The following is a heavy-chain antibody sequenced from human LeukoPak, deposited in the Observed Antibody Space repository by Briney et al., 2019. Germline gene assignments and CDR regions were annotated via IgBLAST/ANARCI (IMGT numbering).Heavy chain of an antibody. Sequence: GGSLRLSCAASGFTFSSYEMNWVRQAPGKGLEWVSYISSSGSTIYYADSVKGRFTISRDNAKNSLYLQMNSLRAEDTAVYYCARAAHDYGDHYYYYYMDVWGKGTTVIISS. V-gene: IGHV3-48*03. J-gene: IGHJ6*03. CDR2: ISSSGSTI. D-gene: IGHD4-17*01. CDR3: ARAAHDYGDHYYYYYMDV. CDR1: GFTFSSYE.